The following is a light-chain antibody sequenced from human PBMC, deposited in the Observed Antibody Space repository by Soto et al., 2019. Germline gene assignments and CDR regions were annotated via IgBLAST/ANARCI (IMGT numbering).Light chain of an antibody. J-gene: IGKJ1*01. CDR3: PQYGSSPS. CDR1: QSVSSSY. CDR2: GAS. Sequence: EIVLTQSQGTLYLYPGERATISCRASQSVSSSYLAWYQQKPGQAPRLLIYGASSRATGIPDRFSGSASGTHFTLTISRLEPEDYAVYYCPQYGSSPSFGQGTKVQIK. V-gene: IGKV3-20*01.